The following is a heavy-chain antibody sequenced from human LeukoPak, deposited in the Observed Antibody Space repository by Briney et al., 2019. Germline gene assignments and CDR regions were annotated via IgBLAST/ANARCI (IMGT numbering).Heavy chain of an antibody. V-gene: IGHV4-59*01. J-gene: IGHJ4*02. CDR2: IYSSGTT. CDR3: ARDGSGSPYYFDY. Sequence: SETLSLTCTVSGGSITNYYWNWIRQPPGKGLEWIGFIYSSGTTNYNPSLKSRLTISLDTSKNQFSLKLTSLTAADTAVYYCARDGSGSPYYFDYWGQGTLVTVSS. CDR1: GGSITNYY. D-gene: IGHD3-10*01.